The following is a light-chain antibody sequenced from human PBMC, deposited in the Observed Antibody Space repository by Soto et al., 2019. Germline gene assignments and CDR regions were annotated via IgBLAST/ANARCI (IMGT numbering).Light chain of an antibody. CDR2: EVS. J-gene: IGLJ2*01. CDR3: SSYAGSTVV. Sequence: SALTQPPSASGSPGQSVTISCTGTVSDVGGYNYVSWYQQHPGKAPKLTIYEVSKRPSGVPDRFSGSKSGNTASLTVSGLQAEDEADYYCSSYAGSTVVFGGGTKLTVL. V-gene: IGLV2-8*01. CDR1: VSDVGGYNY.